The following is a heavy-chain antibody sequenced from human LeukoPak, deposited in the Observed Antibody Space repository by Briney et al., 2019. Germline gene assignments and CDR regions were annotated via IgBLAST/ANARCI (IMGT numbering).Heavy chain of an antibody. CDR1: GFTFSNYW. V-gene: IGHV3-7*05. Sequence: GGSLRLSCAASGFTFSNYWMSWVRQAPGKGLEWVASIKQDGSDKYYVDSVKGRFTFSRDNAKNSLYLQMNSLRAEDTAVYFCAKSQDGGRLFHFDYWGQGTLVTVSS. CDR2: IKQDGSDK. CDR3: AKSQDGGRLFHFDY. J-gene: IGHJ4*02. D-gene: IGHD1-26*01.